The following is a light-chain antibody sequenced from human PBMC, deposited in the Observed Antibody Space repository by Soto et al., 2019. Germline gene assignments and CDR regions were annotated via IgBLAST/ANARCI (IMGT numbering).Light chain of an antibody. V-gene: IGLV2-14*01. J-gene: IGLJ1*01. CDR3: SSYTSSSTPHSYV. CDR2: EVS. CDR1: SSDVGGYNY. Sequence: QSALTQPASVSGSPGQSITISCTGTSSDVGGYNYVSWYQQHPGTAPKLMIYEVSNRPSGVSNRFSGSKSGNTASLTISGIQAEDEADYYCSSYTSSSTPHSYVFGTGTKLTVL.